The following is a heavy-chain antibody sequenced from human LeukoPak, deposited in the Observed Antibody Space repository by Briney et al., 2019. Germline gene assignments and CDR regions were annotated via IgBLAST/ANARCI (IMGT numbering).Heavy chain of an antibody. J-gene: IGHJ4*02. CDR3: ARVGYITYYYDSSGYYPYYFDY. V-gene: IGHV3-7*01. CDR1: GFTFSSYW. CDR2: IKQDGSEK. D-gene: IGHD3-22*01. Sequence: SGGSLRLSCAASGFTFSSYWMSWVRQAPGKGLELVANIKQDGSEKYYVASVKGRFHISRDNAKNSLYLQMNSLRAEGTAVYYCARVGYITYYYDSSGYYPYYFDYWGQGTLVTVSS.